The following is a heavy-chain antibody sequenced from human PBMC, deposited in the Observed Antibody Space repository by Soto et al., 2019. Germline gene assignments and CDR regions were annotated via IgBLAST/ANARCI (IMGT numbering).Heavy chain of an antibody. D-gene: IGHD6-19*01. Sequence: QVQLVQSGAEVKKPGASVKVSCKACGYTFTSYDIIWVRQATGQGLEWMGWMNPSTGNTDSAEKFQGRLTMTRNTSISTVYMELSSLSFEGTAVYYCARGRIIVAGGFDPWGQGTLVTVSS. J-gene: IGHJ5*02. V-gene: IGHV1-8*01. CDR2: MNPSTGNT. CDR3: ARGRIIVAGGFDP. CDR1: GYTFTSYD.